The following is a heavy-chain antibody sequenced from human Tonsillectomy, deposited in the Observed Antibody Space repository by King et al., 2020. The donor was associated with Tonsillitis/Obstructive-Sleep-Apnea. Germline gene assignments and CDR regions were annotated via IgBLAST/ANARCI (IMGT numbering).Heavy chain of an antibody. CDR3: ARDYYGSGTYAFDI. J-gene: IGHJ3*02. D-gene: IGHD3-10*01. V-gene: IGHV3-21*01. CDR2: ISSSSSYI. Sequence: VQLVESGGGLVKPGGSLRLSCAASAFTFSSYSMNWVRQAPGKGLEWVSSISSSSSYIFCADSVKGRFTISRDNAKNLLYLQMNSLRAEDTAVYYCARDYYGSGTYAFDIWGQGTMVTVSS. CDR1: AFTFSSYS.